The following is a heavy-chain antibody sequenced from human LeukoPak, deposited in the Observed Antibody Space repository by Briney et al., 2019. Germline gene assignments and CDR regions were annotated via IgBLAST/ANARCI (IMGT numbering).Heavy chain of an antibody. CDR2: ISSSSSYI. CDR3: AREEAVAASFDY. CDR1: GFTFSSYS. J-gene: IGHJ4*02. Sequence: GGSLRLSCAASGFTFSSYSMDWVRQAPGKGLEWVSSISSSSSYIYYADSVKGRFTISRDNAKNSLYLQMNSLRAEDTAVYYCAREEAVAASFDYWGQGTLVTVSS. V-gene: IGHV3-21*01. D-gene: IGHD6-19*01.